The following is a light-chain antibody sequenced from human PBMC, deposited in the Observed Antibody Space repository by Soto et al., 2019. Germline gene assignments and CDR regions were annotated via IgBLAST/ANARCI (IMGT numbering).Light chain of an antibody. CDR3: AAWDDSLNGPYV. CDR1: SSNIGSNT. CDR2: SNN. Sequence: QSVLTQPHSASGTPGQRVTISCSGSSSNIGSNTVNWDQQLPGTAPKLLIYSNNQRPSGVPDRFSGSKSGTSASLAISGLQSEDEADYYCAAWDDSLNGPYVFGPGTKLTVL. J-gene: IGLJ1*01. V-gene: IGLV1-44*01.